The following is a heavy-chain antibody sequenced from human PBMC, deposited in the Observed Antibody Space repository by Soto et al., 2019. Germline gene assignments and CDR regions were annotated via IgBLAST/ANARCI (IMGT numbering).Heavy chain of an antibody. D-gene: IGHD6-13*01. CDR2: TRNKANSYTT. CDR1: GFTFSDHY. V-gene: IGHV3-72*01. Sequence: VQLVESGGGLVQPGGSLRLSCAASGFTFSDHYMDWVRQAPGKGLEWVGRTRNKANSYTTEYAASVKGRFTISRDDSKNSLYLQMNSLKTEDTAVYYCASAIAGNIDYWGQGTLVTVSS. CDR3: ASAIAGNIDY. J-gene: IGHJ4*02.